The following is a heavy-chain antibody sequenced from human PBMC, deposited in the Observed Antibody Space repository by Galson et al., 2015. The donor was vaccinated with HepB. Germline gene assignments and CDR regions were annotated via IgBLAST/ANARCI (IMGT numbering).Heavy chain of an antibody. J-gene: IGHJ6*02. Sequence: SVKVSCKASGYTFTGYYMHWVRQAPGQGLEWMGWINPNSGGTNYAQKFQGWVTMTRDTSISTAYMELSRLRSDDTAVYYCAREGCSSTSCQATYYYYGMDVWGQGTTVTVSS. V-gene: IGHV1-2*04. CDR1: GYTFTGYY. D-gene: IGHD2-2*01. CDR2: INPNSGGT. CDR3: AREGCSSTSCQATYYYYGMDV.